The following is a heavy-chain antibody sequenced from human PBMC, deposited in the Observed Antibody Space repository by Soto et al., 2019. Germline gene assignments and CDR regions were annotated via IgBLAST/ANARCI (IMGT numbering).Heavy chain of an antibody. V-gene: IGHV1-2*02. CDR3: ARDKEIFGVPPDAFDI. CDR2: INPNSGGT. J-gene: IGHJ3*02. Sequence: QVQLVQSGAEVKKPGASVKVSCKASGYTFTGYYMHWVRQAPGQGLEWMGWINPNSGGTNYAQKFQGRVTMTRDTSISTAYMALSRLRSDDTAVDYCARDKEIFGVPPDAFDIWGQGTMVTVSS. CDR1: GYTFTGYY. D-gene: IGHD3-3*01.